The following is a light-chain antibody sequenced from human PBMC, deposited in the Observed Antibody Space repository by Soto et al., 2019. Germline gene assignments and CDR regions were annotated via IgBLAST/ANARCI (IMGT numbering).Light chain of an antibody. CDR3: SSYTSSSTYV. CDR1: SNDVGGYNY. CDR2: EVS. Sequence: QSALTQPASVSGSPGQSITISCTGTSNDVGGYNYVSWYQQHPGKAPKLMIYEVSYRPSGVSNRFSGFKSGNTASLTISGLQAEDEADYYCSSYTSSSTYVFGTATKVTVL. V-gene: IGLV2-14*01. J-gene: IGLJ1*01.